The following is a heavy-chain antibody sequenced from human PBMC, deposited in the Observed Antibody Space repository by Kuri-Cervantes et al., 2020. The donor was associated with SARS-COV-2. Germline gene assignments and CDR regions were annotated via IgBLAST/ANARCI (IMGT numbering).Heavy chain of an antibody. V-gene: IGHV4-39*01. CDR3: ARPIVAAGFDY. CDR2: IYYSGTT. CDR1: GGSISSSVYC. D-gene: IGHD6-13*01. Sequence: ETLSLTCTVSGGSISSSVYCWGWIRQPPGKGLEWIGSIYYSGTTYYNPSLKSRVTISVDTSKNQFSLNLSSVTAADTAVYYCARPIVAAGFDYWGQGTLVTVSS. J-gene: IGHJ4*02.